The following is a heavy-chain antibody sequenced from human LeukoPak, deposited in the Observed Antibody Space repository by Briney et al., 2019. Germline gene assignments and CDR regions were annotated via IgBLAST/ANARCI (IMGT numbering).Heavy chain of an antibody. CDR1: GFSFSSYW. CDR2: IKQDGTEK. J-gene: IGHJ4*02. D-gene: IGHD2/OR15-2a*01. Sequence: GGSLRLSCTASGFSFSSYWMSWVRQTPGRGLEWVASIKQDGTEKYYVDSVKGRFTIYKDNSKNSLYLQMNTLRAEDTAVYYCAREDHSTYAYWGQGTLVTVSS. V-gene: IGHV3-7*01. CDR3: AREDHSTYAY.